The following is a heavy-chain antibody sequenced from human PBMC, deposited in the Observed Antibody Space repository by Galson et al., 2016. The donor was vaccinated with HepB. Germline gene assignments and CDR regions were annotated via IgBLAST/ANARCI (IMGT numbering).Heavy chain of an antibody. J-gene: IGHJ6*03. CDR2: IWPGDSET. CDR1: GYSFTNYW. Sequence: QSGAEVKKPGESLKISCKGSGYSFTNYWIGWVRQMPGKGLEWMGVIWPGDSETRYSPSFQGQVTISADMSTNTAYRQWSSLKASDTAIYYCAGIGGFCTDAECLTGMDVWGKGTTVTVSS. V-gene: IGHV5-51*01. CDR3: AGIGGFCTDAECLTGMDV. D-gene: IGHD2-8*01.